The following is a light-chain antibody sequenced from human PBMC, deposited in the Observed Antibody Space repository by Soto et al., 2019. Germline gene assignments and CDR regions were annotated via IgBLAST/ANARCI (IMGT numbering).Light chain of an antibody. Sequence: EIVLTQSPATLSMSPGEKVTLSCRASQSIRTYLAWYQQKPGQPPRLLIYDASIRATGIPATFSGSGSGTDFTLTISSLAPEDFAVYYCQHRSNWSITFGQGTRVEIK. V-gene: IGKV3-11*01. CDR2: DAS. J-gene: IGKJ5*01. CDR3: QHRSNWSIT. CDR1: QSIRTY.